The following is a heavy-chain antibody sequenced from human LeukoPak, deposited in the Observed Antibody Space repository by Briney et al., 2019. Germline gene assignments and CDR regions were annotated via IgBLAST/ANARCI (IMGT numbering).Heavy chain of an antibody. CDR3: AKSPKAGFLFDY. V-gene: IGHV3-23*01. Sequence: PGGSLRLSCTASGFTFNTYAMIWVRQAPGKGLEWVSGIRGSGDRTFYADSVKGRFTISRDNSKNTLYLQMNSLRAEDTAVYYCAKSPKAGFLFDYWGKGTLVTVSS. CDR2: IRGSGDRT. J-gene: IGHJ4*02. D-gene: IGHD6-13*01. CDR1: GFTFNTYA.